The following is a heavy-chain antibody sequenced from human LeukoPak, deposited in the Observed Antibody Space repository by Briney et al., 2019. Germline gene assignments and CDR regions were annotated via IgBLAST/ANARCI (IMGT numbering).Heavy chain of an antibody. CDR3: ARCCYDGSGFYYYFDY. CDR1: GFSVSNYY. J-gene: IGHJ4*02. D-gene: IGHD3-22*01. CDR2: IYSGGNT. V-gene: IGHV3-53*01. Sequence: PGGSLSLSCAASGFSVSNYYMSWVRQAPGKGLEWVSVIYSGGNTYYTDSVKGRFTISRDNPKNTVFLQMGSLRGEDTAVYYCARCCYDGSGFYYYFDYWGQGTLVTVSS.